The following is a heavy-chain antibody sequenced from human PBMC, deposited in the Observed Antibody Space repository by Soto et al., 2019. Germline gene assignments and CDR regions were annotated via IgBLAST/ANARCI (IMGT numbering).Heavy chain of an antibody. CDR3: ARVGGYYDILPGYTRTLDY. D-gene: IGHD3-9*01. CDR1: GGSFSGYY. V-gene: IGHV4-34*01. Sequence: SLTCAVYGGSFSGYYWSWIRQPPGKGLEWIGEINHSGSTNYNPSLKSRVTISVDTSKNQFSLKLSSVTAADTAVYYCARVGGYYDILPGYTRTLDYWGPGTLVTVFS. J-gene: IGHJ4*02. CDR2: INHSGST.